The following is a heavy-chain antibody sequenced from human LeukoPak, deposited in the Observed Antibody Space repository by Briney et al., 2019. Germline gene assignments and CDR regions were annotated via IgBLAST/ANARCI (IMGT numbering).Heavy chain of an antibody. CDR2: ISGSGGST. CDR3: AKRYSGSFSFDY. CDR1: GFTFSSYA. D-gene: IGHD1-26*01. Sequence: GGSLRLSRAACGFTFSSYAMSWVRQAPGKGLEWVSAISGSGGSTYYADSVKGRFTISRDNSKNTLYLQMNSLRAEDTAVYYCAKRYSGSFSFDYWGQGTLVTVSS. V-gene: IGHV3-23*01. J-gene: IGHJ4*02.